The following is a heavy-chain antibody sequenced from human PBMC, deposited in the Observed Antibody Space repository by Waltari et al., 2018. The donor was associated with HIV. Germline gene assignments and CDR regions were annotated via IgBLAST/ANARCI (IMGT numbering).Heavy chain of an antibody. CDR2: MNPNSGNT. Sequence: QVQLVQSGAEVKKPGASVTVSCKASGYTFTSYAINWVRQATGQGLEWLGWMNPNSGNTGYAQRFQGRVTMTRNTSISTAYMELSSLRSEDTAVYFCARGPQDYPKYYFDYWGQGTLVTVSS. J-gene: IGHJ4*02. CDR1: GYTFTSYA. CDR3: ARGPQDYPKYYFDY. V-gene: IGHV1-8*01. D-gene: IGHD4-17*01.